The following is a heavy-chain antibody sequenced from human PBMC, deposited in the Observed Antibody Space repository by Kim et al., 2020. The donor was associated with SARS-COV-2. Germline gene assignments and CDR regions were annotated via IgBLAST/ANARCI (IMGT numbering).Heavy chain of an antibody. CDR3: AKPPLDSSGWYWGS. D-gene: IGHD6-19*01. CDR2: ISGSGGST. CDR1: GFTFSSYA. V-gene: IGHV3-23*01. J-gene: IGHJ4*02. Sequence: GGSLRLSCAASGFTFSSYAMSWVRQAPGKGLEWVSAISGSGGSTYYADSVKGRFTISRDNSKNTLYLQMNSLRAEDTAVYYCAKPPLDSSGWYWGSWGQGTLVTVSS.